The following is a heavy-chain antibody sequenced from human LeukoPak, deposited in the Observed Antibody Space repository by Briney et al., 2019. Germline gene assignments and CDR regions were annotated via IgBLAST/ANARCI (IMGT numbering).Heavy chain of an antibody. D-gene: IGHD1-14*01. CDR3: ARDPRAGGAFDI. CDR1: GFTFSSYA. CDR2: ISYDGSNK. J-gene: IGHJ3*02. V-gene: IGHV3-30-3*01. Sequence: GGSLRLSCAASGFTFSSYAMHWVRQAPGKGLEWVAVISYDGSNKYYADSVKGRFTISRDNSKNTLYLQMNSLRAEDTAMYYCARDPRAGGAFDIWGQGTMVTVSS.